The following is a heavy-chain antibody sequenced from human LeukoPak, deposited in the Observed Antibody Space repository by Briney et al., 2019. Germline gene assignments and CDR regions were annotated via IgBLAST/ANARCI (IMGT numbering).Heavy chain of an antibody. D-gene: IGHD3-16*02. V-gene: IGHV3-48*03. CDR3: ARFSSLEELSLFRY. CDR1: GFTFSSYE. CDR2: ISSSGSTI. Sequence: PGGSLRLSCAASGFTFSSYEMNWVRQAPGKGLEWVSYISSSGSTIYYADSVKGRFTISRDNSNNSLYLQMNTLRAEDTAVYYCARFSSLEELSLFRYWGQGTLVTVSS. J-gene: IGHJ4*02.